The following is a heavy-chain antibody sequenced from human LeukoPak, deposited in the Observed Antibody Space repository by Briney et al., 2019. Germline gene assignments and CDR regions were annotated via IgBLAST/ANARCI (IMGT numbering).Heavy chain of an antibody. CDR3: TRQQGVRWYLAF. Sequence: PSETLSLTFILSIGLLSSFYYFCGWIRQPPGKGLEWIGNIYYSGNTYYSPALKSRLTISVDTSKNQFSLRLSSVTAANTAVYNCTRQQGVRWYLAFRGQGALFTVSS. V-gene: IGHV4-39*01. J-gene: IGHJ4*02. CDR2: IYYSGNT. D-gene: IGHD2-8*01. CDR1: IGLLSSFYYF.